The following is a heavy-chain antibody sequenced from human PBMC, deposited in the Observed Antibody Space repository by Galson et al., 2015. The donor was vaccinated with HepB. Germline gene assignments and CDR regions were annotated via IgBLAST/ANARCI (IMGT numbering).Heavy chain of an antibody. CDR1: GFTFSNYA. Sequence: SLRLSCAASGFTFSNYAMHWVRQAPGKGLEWVAVISSDGSNKYYADSVKGRFTFSRDNSKNTLYLQMNSLRAEDTAVYYCARARTGDYWGQGTLVTVSS. J-gene: IGHJ4*02. V-gene: IGHV3-30-3*01. CDR2: ISSDGSNK. D-gene: IGHD3-10*01. CDR3: ARARTGDY.